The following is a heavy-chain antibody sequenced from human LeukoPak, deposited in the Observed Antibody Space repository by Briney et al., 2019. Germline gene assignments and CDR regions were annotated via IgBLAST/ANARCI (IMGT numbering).Heavy chain of an antibody. CDR2: ISGSGGST. D-gene: IGHD3-10*01. CDR1: GFTFSSYA. CDR3: ARDRGYPSYMDV. Sequence: GGSLRLSCAASGFTFSSYAMSWVRQAPGKGLEWVSAISGSGGSTYYADSVKGRFTISRDNSKNTLYLQINSLRAEDTAVYYCARDRGYPSYMDVWGKGTTVTVSS. V-gene: IGHV3-23*01. J-gene: IGHJ6*03.